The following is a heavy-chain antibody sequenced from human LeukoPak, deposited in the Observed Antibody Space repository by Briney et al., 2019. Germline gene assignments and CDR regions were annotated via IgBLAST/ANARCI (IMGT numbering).Heavy chain of an antibody. Sequence: GASVKVSCKASGYTFTSYYMHWVRQAPGQGLEWMGIINPSGGSTSYAQKFQGRVTMTRDTSTSTVYMELSSLRSEDTAVYYCARDKGDSSGCFLPPDAFDIWGQGTMVTVSS. V-gene: IGHV1-46*01. CDR3: ARDKGDSSGCFLPPDAFDI. D-gene: IGHD3-22*01. CDR1: GYTFTSYY. J-gene: IGHJ3*02. CDR2: INPSGGST.